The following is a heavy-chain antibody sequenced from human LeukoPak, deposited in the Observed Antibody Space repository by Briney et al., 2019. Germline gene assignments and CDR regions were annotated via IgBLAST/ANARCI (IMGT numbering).Heavy chain of an antibody. D-gene: IGHD1-26*01. Sequence: ASVKVSCKASGYTFTSYYMHWVRQAPGQGLEWMGWINPNSGGTNYAQKFQGRVTMTRDTSISTAYMELSRLRSDDTAVYYCARDGTYSPYYYYYYYMDVWGKGTTVTISS. CDR2: INPNSGGT. CDR3: ARDGTYSPYYYYYYYMDV. CDR1: GYTFTSYY. V-gene: IGHV1-2*02. J-gene: IGHJ6*03.